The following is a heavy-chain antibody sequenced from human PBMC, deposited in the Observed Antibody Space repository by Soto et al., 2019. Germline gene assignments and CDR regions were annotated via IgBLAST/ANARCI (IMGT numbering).Heavy chain of an antibody. D-gene: IGHD1-26*01. CDR2: IIPIFGTA. CDR3: ARGVEVGATTGNWFDP. V-gene: IGHV1-69*13. J-gene: IGHJ5*02. CDR1: GGTFSSYA. Sequence: SVKVSCKASGGTFSSYAISWVRQAPGQGLEWMGGIIPIFGTANYAQKFQGRVTITADESTSTAYMELSSLRSEDTALYYCARGVEVGATTGNWFDPWGQGTLVTVSS.